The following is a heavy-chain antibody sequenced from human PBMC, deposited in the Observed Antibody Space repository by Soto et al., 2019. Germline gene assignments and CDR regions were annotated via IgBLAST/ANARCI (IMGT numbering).Heavy chain of an antibody. J-gene: IGHJ4*02. Sequence: SETLSLTCIVSSCSISGGYYWCCIRHSPGKGVEWIGSIYHSGGTPYYPSLHSRVSISVETSKNQFSLNTTTVTAADPAVYYCARVVGSSGGIFDSWGRGTLVTVS. CDR3: ARVVGSSGGIFDS. CDR1: SCSISGGYY. V-gene: IGHV4-38-2*02. CDR2: IYHSGGT. D-gene: IGHD3-22*01.